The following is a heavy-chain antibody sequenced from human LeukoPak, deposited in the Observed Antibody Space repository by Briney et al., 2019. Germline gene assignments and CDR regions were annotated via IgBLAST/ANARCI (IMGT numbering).Heavy chain of an antibody. CDR1: GGTFSSYA. Sequence: SVKVSCKASGGTFSSYAISWVRQVPGQGLEWMGGTIPILGTANYAQKFQGRVTITADESTSTAYMELSSLRSEDTAVYYCARAHQYYYGSGSSSYFDYWGQGTLVTVSS. V-gene: IGHV1-69*01. J-gene: IGHJ4*02. CDR2: TIPILGTA. CDR3: ARAHQYYYGSGSSSYFDY. D-gene: IGHD3-10*01.